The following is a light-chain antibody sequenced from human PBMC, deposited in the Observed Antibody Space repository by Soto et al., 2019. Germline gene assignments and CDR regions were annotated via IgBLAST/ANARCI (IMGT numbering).Light chain of an antibody. CDR1: SSNIGSNS. J-gene: IGLJ2*01. CDR2: SND. Sequence: QPVLTQPPSASGTPGQRVTMSCSGSSSNIGSNSVNWYQQLPGTAPKLLIYSNDQRPSGVPDRFSGSRSGTSASLAISGLQSEDEADYYCAAWDDSLSGPVFGGGTKLTVL. CDR3: AAWDDSLSGPV. V-gene: IGLV1-44*01.